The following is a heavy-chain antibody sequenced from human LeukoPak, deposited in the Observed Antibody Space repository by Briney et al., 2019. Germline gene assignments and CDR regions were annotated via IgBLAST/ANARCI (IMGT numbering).Heavy chain of an antibody. D-gene: IGHD3-10*01. CDR3: ATVWFGELLISS. J-gene: IGHJ5*02. CDR2: INHSGST. Sequence: KSSETLSLTCAVYGGSFSGYYWSWIRQTPGKGLEWIGEINHSGSTNYNPSLKSRVTISVDTSKNQFSLKLSSVTAADTAVYYCATVWFGELLISSWGQGTLVTVSS. CDR1: GGSFSGYY. V-gene: IGHV4-34*01.